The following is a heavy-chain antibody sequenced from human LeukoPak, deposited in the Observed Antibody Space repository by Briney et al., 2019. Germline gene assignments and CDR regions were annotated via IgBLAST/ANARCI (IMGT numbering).Heavy chain of an antibody. Sequence: ASVKVSCKASGYTFTSYDINWVRQATGQGLEWMGWMNPNSGNTGYAQKFQGRVTITRNTSISTAYMELSSLRSEDTAVYYCARGDKQLLFKRNKGGFDPWGQGTLVTVSS. D-gene: IGHD1-1*01. V-gene: IGHV1-8*03. CDR2: MNPNSGNT. J-gene: IGHJ5*02. CDR3: ARGDKQLLFKRNKGGFDP. CDR1: GYTFTSYD.